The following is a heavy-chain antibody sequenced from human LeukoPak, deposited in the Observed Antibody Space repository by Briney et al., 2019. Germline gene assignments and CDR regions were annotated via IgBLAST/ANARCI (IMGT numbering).Heavy chain of an antibody. CDR3: ARDGGRHFDY. V-gene: IGHV4-4*09. J-gene: IGHJ4*02. CDR2: IYTSGST. Sequence: PSETLSLTCTVSGGSISSYYWSWIRQPPGKGLEWIGYIYTSGSTNYNPSLKSRVTISVDTSKNQFSLKLSSVTAADTAVYYCARDGGRHFDYWGQGTLVTVSS. CDR1: GGSISSYY. D-gene: IGHD5-24*01.